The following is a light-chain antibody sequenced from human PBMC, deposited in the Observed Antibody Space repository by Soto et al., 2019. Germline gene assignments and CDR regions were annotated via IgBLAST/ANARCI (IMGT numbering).Light chain of an antibody. CDR2: GNT. CDR3: LSFDSSLSVV. Sequence: QSVLTQPPSVSGAPGQRVTISCTGSSFNIGAGYDVYWYQQLPGRAPKLIIYGNTNRPSGVPDRFSGSKSGTSASLAITGLQAEDDDYYYCLSFDSSLSVVFGGGTKLTVL. J-gene: IGLJ2*01. CDR1: SFNIGAGYD. V-gene: IGLV1-40*01.